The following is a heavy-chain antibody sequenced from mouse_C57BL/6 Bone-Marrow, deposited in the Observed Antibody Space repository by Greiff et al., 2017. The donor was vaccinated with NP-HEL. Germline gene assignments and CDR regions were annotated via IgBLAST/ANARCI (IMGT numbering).Heavy chain of an antibody. D-gene: IGHD1-1*01. CDR2: INPYNGGT. CDR1: GYTFTDYY. V-gene: IGHV1-19*01. CDR3: ARAFNYYVSPFDY. J-gene: IGHJ2*01. Sequence: EVQLQQSGPVLVKPGASVKMSCKASGYTFTDYYMNWVKQSHGKSLEWIGVINPYNGGTSYNQKFKGKATLTVDKSSSTAYFELTSLTSEDSAVYYCARAFNYYVSPFDYWGQGTTLTVSS.